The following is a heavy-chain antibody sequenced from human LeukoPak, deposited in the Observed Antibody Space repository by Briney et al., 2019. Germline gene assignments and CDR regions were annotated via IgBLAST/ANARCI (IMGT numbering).Heavy chain of an antibody. V-gene: IGHV3-30*18. CDR3: AKAYGYCTTTSCSHEEFDY. CDR2: RSYDGSNK. J-gene: IGHJ4*02. D-gene: IGHD2-2*01. CDR1: GFTFSNYG. Sequence: PGRSLRLSCAASGFTFSNYGMHWVRQGPGKGLEWVAVRSYDGSNKYYADSVKGRFAISRDNSKNTLYLQMNSLRAEDTAVYYCAKAYGYCTTTSCSHEEFDYWGQGTLVTVSS.